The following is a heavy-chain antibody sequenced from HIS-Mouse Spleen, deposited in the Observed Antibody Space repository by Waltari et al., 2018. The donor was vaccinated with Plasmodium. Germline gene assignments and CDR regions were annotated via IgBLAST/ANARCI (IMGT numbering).Heavy chain of an antibody. CDR1: GGSFSGYS. V-gene: IGHV4-34*01. CDR3: ARGPGYSSGWYYFDY. Sequence: QVQLQQWGAGLLKPSETMSPTCAVYGGSFSGYSWSWIRQPPGKGLEWIGEINHSGSTNYNPSLKSRVTISVDTSKNQFSLKLSSVTAADTAVYYCARGPGYSSGWYYFDYWGQGTLVTVSS. CDR2: INHSGST. D-gene: IGHD6-19*01. J-gene: IGHJ4*02.